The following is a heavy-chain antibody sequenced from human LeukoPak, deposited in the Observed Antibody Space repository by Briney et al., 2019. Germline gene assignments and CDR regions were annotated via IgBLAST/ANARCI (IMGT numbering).Heavy chain of an antibody. CDR1: GGSISSYF. CDR3: ARMKSNGLDY. V-gene: IGHV4-4*07. D-gene: IGHD4-11*01. J-gene: IGHJ4*02. Sequence: SETLSLTCTVSGGSISSYFWSWIRQPAGKELEWIGRIHTSGNTNYNPSLKSRVTMSVDTSKNQFSLKLTSVTAADTAVYFCARMKSNGLDYWGQGTLVTVSS. CDR2: IHTSGNT.